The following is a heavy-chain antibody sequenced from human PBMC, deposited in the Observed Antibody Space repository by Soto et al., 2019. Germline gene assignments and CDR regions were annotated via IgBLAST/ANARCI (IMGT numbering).Heavy chain of an antibody. Sequence: GPTLLNPTQTLTLTCTFSGFSLSTSGMCVSWIRQPPGKALEWLARIDWDDDKYYSTSLKTRLTISKDTSKNQVVLTMTNMDPVDTATYYCARSTYYYDSSGYGFYYFDYWGQGTLVTVSS. CDR2: IDWDDDK. V-gene: IGHV2-70*11. D-gene: IGHD3-22*01. CDR3: ARSTYYYDSSGYGFYYFDY. J-gene: IGHJ4*02. CDR1: GFSLSTSGMC.